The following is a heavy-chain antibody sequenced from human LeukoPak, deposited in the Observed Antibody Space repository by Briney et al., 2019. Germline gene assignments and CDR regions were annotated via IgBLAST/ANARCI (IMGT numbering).Heavy chain of an antibody. Sequence: PSETLSLTCTVSGGSISSGDYYWSWIRQPPGKGLEWVAYMYYSGSTYYNPSLKSRVTMSADTSKNQFSLKLSSVTAADTAVYYCARDVLGDGGLFDHWGQGTLVTVSS. J-gene: IGHJ4*02. CDR1: GGSISSGDYY. CDR2: MYYSGST. D-gene: IGHD4-23*01. V-gene: IGHV4-30-4*02. CDR3: ARDVLGDGGLFDH.